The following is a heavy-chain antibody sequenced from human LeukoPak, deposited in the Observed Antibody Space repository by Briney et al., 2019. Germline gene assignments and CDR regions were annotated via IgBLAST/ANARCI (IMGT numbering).Heavy chain of an antibody. CDR2: ISSSGTAT. J-gene: IGHJ4*02. CDR1: GFTSSSYG. V-gene: IGHV3-48*02. D-gene: IGHD2-2*01. CDR3: TRAEPVVPYHY. Sequence: GGSLRLSCAASGFTSSSYGMSWVRPAQGEGRGWLSYISSSGTATHYADSVKGRFTISRDNAKNSLYLQMNRLRDEDTALYYCTRAEPVVPYHYWGEGNLFTVSS.